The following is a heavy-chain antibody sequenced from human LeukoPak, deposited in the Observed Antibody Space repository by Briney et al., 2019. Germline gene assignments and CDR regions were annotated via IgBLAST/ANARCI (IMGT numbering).Heavy chain of an antibody. CDR2: IKQDGSEK. Sequence: PGGSLRLSCAASGFTFSNYWMSWVRQAPGKGLEWVANIKQDGSEKYYVDSVKGRFTISRDNAKNSLYLQMNSLRAEDTAVYYCAGGGIAVAGTGFDYWGQGTLVTVSS. V-gene: IGHV3-7*01. CDR1: GFTFSNYW. J-gene: IGHJ4*02. D-gene: IGHD6-19*01. CDR3: AGGGIAVAGTGFDY.